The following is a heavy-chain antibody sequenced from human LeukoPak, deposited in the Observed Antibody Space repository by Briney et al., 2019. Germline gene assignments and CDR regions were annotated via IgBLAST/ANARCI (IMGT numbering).Heavy chain of an antibody. Sequence: ASVKVSCKASGYTFTSYDINWVRQATGQGLEWMGWMNPNSGNTGYAQKFQGRVTITRNTSIRTTYMELSSLRSEDTAVYYCARQWLGAFDIWGQGTMVTVSS. CDR3: ARQWLGAFDI. J-gene: IGHJ3*02. CDR1: GYTFTSYD. CDR2: MNPNSGNT. D-gene: IGHD6-19*01. V-gene: IGHV1-8*03.